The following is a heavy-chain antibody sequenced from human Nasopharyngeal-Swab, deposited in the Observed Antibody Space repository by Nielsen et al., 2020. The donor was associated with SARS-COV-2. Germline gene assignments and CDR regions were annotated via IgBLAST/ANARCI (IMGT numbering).Heavy chain of an antibody. CDR3: TRDFSAAAGSFDI. J-gene: IGHJ3*02. CDR1: GLTFISYW. D-gene: IGHD6-13*01. V-gene: IGHV3-74*01. Sequence: GESLKISCAASGLTFISYWVHGVRQAQGKGLVRVSRIKSDGSTTNYADSVKGRFTISRDNAKNTLYLQMHSLRAEDTAVYYCTRDFSAAAGSFDIWGQGTMVTVSS. CDR2: IKSDGSTT.